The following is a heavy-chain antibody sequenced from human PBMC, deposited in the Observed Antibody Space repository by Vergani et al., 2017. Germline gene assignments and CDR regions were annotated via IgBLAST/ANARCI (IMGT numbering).Heavy chain of an antibody. CDR2: VSGHGEGT. V-gene: IGHV3-23*01. Sequence: EVHLLESGGGQVEAGGSLRLSCVASGFTFSNSAMSWVRQTSGQGLEWVSAVSGHGEGTYYADSVKGRFTISRDNSKNTVYLQVRSLRLEDTGVYHCVRCRGLCAGGRCYTEAWDYWGQGTPVTVSS. CDR3: VRCRGLCAGGRCYTEAWDY. D-gene: IGHD2-2*02. J-gene: IGHJ4*02. CDR1: GFTFSNSA.